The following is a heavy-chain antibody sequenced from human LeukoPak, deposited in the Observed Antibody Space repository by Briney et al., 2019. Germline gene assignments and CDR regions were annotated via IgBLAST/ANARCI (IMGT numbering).Heavy chain of an antibody. J-gene: IGHJ5*02. D-gene: IGHD6-13*01. CDR1: GFTFSSYA. V-gene: IGHV3-30-3*01. CDR2: ISYDGSNK. Sequence: GGSLRLSCAASGFTFSSYAMHWVRQAPGKGLEWVAGISYDGSNKYYADSVKGRFTISRDNSKNTLYLQMNSLRAEDTAVYYCARDVHGDIAAAGTWFDPWGQGTLVTVSS. CDR3: ARDVHGDIAAAGTWFDP.